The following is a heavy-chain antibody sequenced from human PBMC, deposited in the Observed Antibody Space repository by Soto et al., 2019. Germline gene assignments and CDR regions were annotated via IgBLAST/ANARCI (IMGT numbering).Heavy chain of an antibody. CDR1: VFTFSNFA. V-gene: IGHV3-23*01. CDR2: ITGSTGTT. CDR3: AKDTSSSPYYMDV. Sequence: DVQVLESGGGSVQPGGSLRLSCEASVFTFSNFAMSWVRHAPGKGLEWVSEITGSTGTTYYADSVKGRFIISRDNSKNTVHLQINSLRAEDTAVYYCAKDTSSSPYYMDVWGKGTTVTVSS. D-gene: IGHD2-2*01. J-gene: IGHJ6*03.